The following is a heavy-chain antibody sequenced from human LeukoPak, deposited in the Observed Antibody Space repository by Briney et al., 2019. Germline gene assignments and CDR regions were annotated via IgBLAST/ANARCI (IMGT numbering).Heavy chain of an antibody. D-gene: IGHD3-22*01. CDR2: IIPIFGTA. CDR3: ARGDYYDSIIPQRHQYYFDY. Sequence: ASVKVSCKASGGTFSSYAISWVRQAPGQGLEWMGGIIPIFGTANYAQKFQGRVTITTDESTSTAYMELNSLRSEDTAVYYCARGDYYDSIIPQRHQYYFDYWGQGTLVTVSS. J-gene: IGHJ4*02. V-gene: IGHV1-69*05. CDR1: GGTFSSYA.